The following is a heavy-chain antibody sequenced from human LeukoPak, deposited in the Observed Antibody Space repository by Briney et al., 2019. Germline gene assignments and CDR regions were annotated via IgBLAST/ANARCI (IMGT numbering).Heavy chain of an antibody. J-gene: IGHJ4*02. CDR3: AKYSGYDFGYFDY. D-gene: IGHD5-12*01. V-gene: IGHV3-30*02. CDR1: GFIFSSYG. Sequence: GGSLRLSCAASGFIFSSYGMHWVRQAPGKGLEWVAFIRYDGSKKYYADSVKGRFTISRDNSKNTLYLQMNSLRAEDTAVYYCAKYSGYDFGYFDYWGQGTLVTVSS. CDR2: IRYDGSKK.